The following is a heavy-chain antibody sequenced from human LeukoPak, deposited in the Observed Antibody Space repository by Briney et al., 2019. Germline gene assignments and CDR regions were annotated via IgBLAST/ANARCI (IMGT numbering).Heavy chain of an antibody. V-gene: IGHV4-59*01. CDR1: GGSISSYY. D-gene: IGHD5-12*01. CDR3: ARGFDSKSTYFDY. J-gene: IGHJ4*02. CDR2: ISYSGST. Sequence: PSETLSLTCTVSGGSISSYYWNWIRQPPGKGLEWIGYISYSGSTTYNPSLKSRVTISLDTSKNQFSLKLRSVTAADTAVYYCARGFDSKSTYFDYWGQGTLVTVSS.